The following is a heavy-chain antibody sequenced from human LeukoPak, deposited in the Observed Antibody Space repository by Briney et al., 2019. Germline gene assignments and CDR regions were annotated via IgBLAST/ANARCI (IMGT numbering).Heavy chain of an antibody. Sequence: PGGSLRLSCAASGLTVTNAWMNWVRQAPGKGLEWVSYISLSGSKIDYADSVKGRFTISRDNAKNSLYLQMNSLRAEDTGVYYCARDITIFGVIINFDYWGRGTLVTVSS. CDR3: ARDITIFGVIINFDY. CDR1: GLTVTNAW. J-gene: IGHJ4*02. CDR2: ISLSGSKI. V-gene: IGHV3-48*01. D-gene: IGHD3-3*01.